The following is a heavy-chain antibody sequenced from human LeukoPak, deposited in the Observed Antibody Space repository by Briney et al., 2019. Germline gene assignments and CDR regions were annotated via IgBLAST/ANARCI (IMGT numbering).Heavy chain of an antibody. CDR2: IYYSGST. D-gene: IGHD3-10*01. Sequence: SETLSLTCTVSGGSISSSSYYWGWIRQPPGKGLEWIGSIYYSGSTNYNPSLKSRVTISVDTSKNQFSLKLSSVTAADTAVYYCARRRTTYYYGSGSYSGYFDYWGQGTLVTVSS. CDR1: GGSISSSSYY. CDR3: ARRRTTYYYGSGSYSGYFDY. V-gene: IGHV4-39*07. J-gene: IGHJ4*02.